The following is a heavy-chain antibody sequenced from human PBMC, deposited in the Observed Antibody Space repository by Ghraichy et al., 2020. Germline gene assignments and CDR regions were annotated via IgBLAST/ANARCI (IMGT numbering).Heavy chain of an antibody. V-gene: IGHV4-39*01. CDR1: GDSISARSYY. J-gene: IGHJ4*02. D-gene: IGHD1-1*01. Sequence: GSLRLSCTVSGDSISARSYYWGWIRQSPVRGLEWIGSIYHTGTTHYFPSLRGRVTMSVDTSKNQFSLNLTSVTAADTAVYYCARGLTTLIPFDYWGRGILVTGSA. CDR2: IYHTGTT. CDR3: ARGLTTLIPFDY.